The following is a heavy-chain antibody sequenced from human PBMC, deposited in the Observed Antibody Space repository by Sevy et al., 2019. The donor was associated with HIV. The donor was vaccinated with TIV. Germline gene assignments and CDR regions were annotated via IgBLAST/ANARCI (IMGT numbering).Heavy chain of an antibody. CDR3: ARGKSGYGYALNY. V-gene: IGHV3-66*01. D-gene: IGHD5-18*01. CDR1: GFTVNSNY. Sequence: GGSLRLSCAASGFTVNSNYMTWVRQAPGKGLEGVSVIQSDDTTYHADSVKDRFAISKENFKKMLYFHMSSLRAEDTAVYYCARGKSGYGYALNYWGQGTLVTVSS. J-gene: IGHJ4*02. CDR2: IQSDDTT.